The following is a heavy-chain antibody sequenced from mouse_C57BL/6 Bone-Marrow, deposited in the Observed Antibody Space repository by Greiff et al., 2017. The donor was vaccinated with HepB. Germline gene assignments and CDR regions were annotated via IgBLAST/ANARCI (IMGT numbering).Heavy chain of an antibody. CDR2: IDPENGDT. CDR3: TTDAMDY. V-gene: IGHV14-4*01. J-gene: IGHJ4*01. Sequence: VQLKESGAELVRPGASVKLSCTASGFNFKDDYMHWVKQRPEQGLEWIGWIDPENGDTEYASKFQGKATITADTSSNTAYLQLSSLTSEDTAVYYCTTDAMDYWGQGTSVTVSS. CDR1: GFNFKDDY.